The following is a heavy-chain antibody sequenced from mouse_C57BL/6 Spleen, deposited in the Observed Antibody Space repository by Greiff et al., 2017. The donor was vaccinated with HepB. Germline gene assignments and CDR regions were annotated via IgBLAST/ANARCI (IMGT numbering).Heavy chain of an antibody. CDR1: GFTFSSYT. CDR2: ISGGGGNT. CDR3: AREGSSGYAMDY. Sequence: DVMLVESGGGLVKPGGSLKLSCAASGFTFSSYTMSWVRQTPEKRLEWVATISGGGGNTYYPDSVKGRFTISRDNAKNTLYLQMSSLRSEDTALYYCAREGSSGYAMDYWGQGTSVTVSS. J-gene: IGHJ4*01. V-gene: IGHV5-9*01. D-gene: IGHD3-2*02.